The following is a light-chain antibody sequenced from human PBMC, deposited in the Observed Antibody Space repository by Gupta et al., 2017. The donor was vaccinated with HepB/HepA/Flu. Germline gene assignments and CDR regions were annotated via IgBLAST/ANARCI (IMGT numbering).Light chain of an antibody. J-gene: IGKJ1*01. CDR1: QSISSW. V-gene: IGKV1-5*03. CDR3: QHDNSYSPT. CDR2: KAS. Sequence: DIQMTQSPSTLSASVGDRVTITCRASQSISSWLAWYQQKPGKAPKVLIYKASNLESGVPSRFSGSGSGTEFTLTISSLQPDDFATYYCQHDNSYSPTFGQGTXVEIK.